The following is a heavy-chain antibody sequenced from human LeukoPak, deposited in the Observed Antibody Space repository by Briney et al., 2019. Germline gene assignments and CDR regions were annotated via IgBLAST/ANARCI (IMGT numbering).Heavy chain of an antibody. CDR1: GGSISSYY. V-gene: IGHV4-59*07. Sequence: SDTLSLTCTVSGGSISSYYWSWLRQPPGKGLEWIGYIYYSGSTNYNPSLKSRVTISVDTSKNQFSLKLSSVTAADTAVYYCARVYYDSSGYYPDAFDIWGQGTMVTVSS. D-gene: IGHD3-22*01. CDR3: ARVYYDSSGYYPDAFDI. CDR2: IYYSGST. J-gene: IGHJ3*02.